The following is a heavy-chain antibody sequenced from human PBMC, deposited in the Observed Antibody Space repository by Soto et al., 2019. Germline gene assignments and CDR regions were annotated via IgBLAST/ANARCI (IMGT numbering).Heavy chain of an antibody. Sequence: EVQLVESGGGLVQPGRSLRLSCAASGFTFDDYAMHWVRQAPGKGLEWVSGISWNSGSIGYADSVKGRFTIFRDNAKNSLYLQMNSLRAEDTALYYCAKEIRVATITGDGMDVWGQGTTVTVSS. CDR1: GFTFDDYA. V-gene: IGHV3-9*01. CDR2: ISWNSGSI. J-gene: IGHJ6*02. CDR3: AKEIRVATITGDGMDV. D-gene: IGHD5-12*01.